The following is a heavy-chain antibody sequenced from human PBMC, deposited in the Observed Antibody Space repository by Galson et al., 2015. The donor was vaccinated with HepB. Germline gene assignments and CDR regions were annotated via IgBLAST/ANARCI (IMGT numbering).Heavy chain of an antibody. Sequence: QSGAEVIKPGESLRISCKGSGYSFTSYWISWVRQIPGKGLEWMGRIDPSDSYTNYSPSFQGHVTISADKSISTAYLQWSSLKASDTAMYYCAREPSEYSSSSVESYYYGMDVWGQGTTVTVSS. CDR3: AREPSEYSSSSVESYYYGMDV. D-gene: IGHD6-6*01. J-gene: IGHJ6*02. CDR1: GYSFTSYW. V-gene: IGHV5-10-1*01. CDR2: IDPSDSYT.